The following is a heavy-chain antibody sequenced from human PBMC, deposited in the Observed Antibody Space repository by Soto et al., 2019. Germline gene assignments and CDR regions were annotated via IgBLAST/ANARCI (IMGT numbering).Heavy chain of an antibody. V-gene: IGHV1-69*06. CDR1: GVSFNNYI. CDR2: IIPIFNTP. CDR3: AGPHGSSGYVSSFDL. J-gene: IGHJ4*02. D-gene: IGHD5-12*01. Sequence: ASVKVSCKASGVSFNNYIISWVRQAPGQGLEWMGDIIPIFNTPSYAQSFQGRVTITADKSTSTAYLELSSLRSDDTALYYCAGPHGSSGYVSSFDLWGQGTLVTVSS.